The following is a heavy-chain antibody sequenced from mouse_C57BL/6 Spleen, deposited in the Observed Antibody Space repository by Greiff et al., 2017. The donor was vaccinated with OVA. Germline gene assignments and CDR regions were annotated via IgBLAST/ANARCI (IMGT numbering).Heavy chain of an antibody. CDR3: ASPYYGSSSWFAY. D-gene: IGHD1-1*01. CDR2: ISSGSSTI. CDR1: GFTFSDYG. Sequence: EVKVVESGGGLVKPGGSLKLSCAASGFTFSDYGMHWVRQAPEKGLEWVAYISSGSSTIYYADTVTGRFTISRDNATNTLFLQMTSLRSEDTAMYYGASPYYGSSSWFAYWGQGTLVTVSA. V-gene: IGHV5-17*01. J-gene: IGHJ3*01.